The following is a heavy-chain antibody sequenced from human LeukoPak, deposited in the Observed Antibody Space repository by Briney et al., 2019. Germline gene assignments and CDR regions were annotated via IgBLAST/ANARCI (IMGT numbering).Heavy chain of an antibody. Sequence: GASVKVSCKASGYTFTSHGITWVRQAPGQGLEWMGWISAYNGNTNYAQKFQGRVTMTRDTSTSTVYMELSSLRSEDTAVYYCARELTKDTAMVNDYWGQGTLVTVSS. CDR3: ARELTKDTAMVNDY. D-gene: IGHD5-18*01. J-gene: IGHJ4*02. CDR2: ISAYNGNT. V-gene: IGHV1-18*01. CDR1: GYTFTSHG.